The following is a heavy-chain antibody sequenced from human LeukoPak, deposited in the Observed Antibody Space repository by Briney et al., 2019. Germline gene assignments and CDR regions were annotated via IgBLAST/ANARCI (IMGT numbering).Heavy chain of an antibody. CDR3: ARDMVRGVKAYLSWFDP. CDR2: MYVSGST. V-gene: IGHV4-61*02. D-gene: IGHD3-10*01. Sequence: SETLSLTCTVSGGSISSSSFYWSWVRQPAGKGLEWFGRMYVSGSTNYNPSLKSRVTMSVDTSKNQFSLKMTSVTAADTAFYYCARDMVRGVKAYLSWFDPWGQGILVTVST. CDR1: GGSISSSSFY. J-gene: IGHJ5*02.